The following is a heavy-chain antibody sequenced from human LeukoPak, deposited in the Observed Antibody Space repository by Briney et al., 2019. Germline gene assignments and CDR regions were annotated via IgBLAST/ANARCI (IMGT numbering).Heavy chain of an antibody. Sequence: GGSLRLSCAASGFTVSGNYLSWVRQAPGKGLEWVSVIYSDGRTYYADSVKGRFTISRDNSKNTLYLQRNSLRADDTAVYYCARDPSDDPTGDYWGQGTLVTVSS. D-gene: IGHD1-14*01. V-gene: IGHV3-53*01. CDR2: IYSDGRT. J-gene: IGHJ4*02. CDR3: ARDPSDDPTGDY. CDR1: GFTVSGNY.